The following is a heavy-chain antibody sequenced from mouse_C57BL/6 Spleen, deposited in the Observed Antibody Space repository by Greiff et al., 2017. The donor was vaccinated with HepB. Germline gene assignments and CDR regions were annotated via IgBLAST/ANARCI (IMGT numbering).Heavy chain of an antibody. J-gene: IGHJ1*03. V-gene: IGHV1-52*01. CDR3: ARISSSYVPRHWYFDV. Sequence: VQLQQPGAELVRPGSSVKLSCKASGYTFTSYWMHWVKQRPIQGLEWIGNIDPSDSETHYNQKFKDKATLTVDKSSSTAYMQLSSLTSEDSAVFYCARISSSYVPRHWYFDVWGTGTTVTVSS. CDR2: IDPSDSET. CDR1: GYTFTSYW. D-gene: IGHD1-1*01.